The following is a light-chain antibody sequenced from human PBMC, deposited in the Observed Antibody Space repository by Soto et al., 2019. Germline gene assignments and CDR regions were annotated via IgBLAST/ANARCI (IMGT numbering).Light chain of an antibody. CDR2: DAS. J-gene: IGKJ1*01. V-gene: IGKV3-11*01. CDR1: QSVSSY. CDR3: QQRSNWRWT. Sequence: EIVLTQSPATLSLSPGERATLSCRASQSVSSYLAWYQQKPGQAPRLLIYDASNRATGIPARFSGSGSGTDFTLTISSLEPEDFAVYYCQQRSNWRWTFCPGTKVEIK.